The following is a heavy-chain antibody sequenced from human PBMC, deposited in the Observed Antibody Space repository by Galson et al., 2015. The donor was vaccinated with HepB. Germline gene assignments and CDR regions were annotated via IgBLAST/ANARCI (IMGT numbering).Heavy chain of an antibody. J-gene: IGHJ5*02. D-gene: IGHD4-17*01. V-gene: IGHV3-30-3*01. CDR1: GFDFNDSS. CDR2: ISFDGRNS. CDR3: ARSAAGRTATTTLA. Sequence: SLRLSCVASGFDFNDSSMHWVRQPPGRGLEWVAGISFDGRNSYYADSVKGRFIISRDSSKKTVSLQMNSLRSKDTAVYYCARSAAGRTATTTLAWGQGILVTVSS.